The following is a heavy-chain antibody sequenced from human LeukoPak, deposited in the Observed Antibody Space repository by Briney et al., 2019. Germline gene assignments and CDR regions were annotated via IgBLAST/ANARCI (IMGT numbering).Heavy chain of an antibody. J-gene: IGHJ2*01. CDR2: MYTRGTT. V-gene: IGHV4-4*07. D-gene: IGHD3-9*01. CDR3: ARVPGYYDILTGYSPHWYFDL. CDR1: GGSISSYY. Sequence: TPSETLSLTCTVSGGSISSYYWSWIRQSAGKGLEWIGRMYTRGTTSYNPSLKSRVTMSVDTSKNQFSLKLSSVTAADTAVYYCARVPGYYDILTGYSPHWYFDLWGRGTLVTVSS.